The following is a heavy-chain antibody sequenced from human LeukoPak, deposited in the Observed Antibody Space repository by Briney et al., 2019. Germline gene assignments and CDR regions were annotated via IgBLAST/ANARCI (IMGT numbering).Heavy chain of an antibody. CDR3: ARDKEWELPNFDY. CDR2: INPNSGGT. Sequence: ASVKVSCXASGYTFTGYYMHWVRQAPGQGLEWMGWINPNSGGTNYAQKFQGRVTMTRDTYISTAYMELSRLRSDDTAVYYCARDKEWELPNFDYWGQGTLVTVSS. D-gene: IGHD1-26*01. V-gene: IGHV1-2*02. CDR1: GYTFTGYY. J-gene: IGHJ4*02.